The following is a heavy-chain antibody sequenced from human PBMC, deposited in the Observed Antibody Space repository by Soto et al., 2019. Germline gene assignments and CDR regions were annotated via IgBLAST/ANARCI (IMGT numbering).Heavy chain of an antibody. V-gene: IGHV4-59*01. CDR1: GDSITSYY. D-gene: IGHD1-7*01. CDR2: ISYSGST. CDR3: ARGTIDQALLDY. Sequence: QGQLQESGPGLVKPSVTLSLTCTVSGDSITSYYWSWIRQSPGKGLAGIGYISYSGSTTYTPSLKSRVTISLDKSTNRFSLTVSSVTAADTAVYYCARGTIDQALLDYWGQRNLVTVSS. J-gene: IGHJ4*02.